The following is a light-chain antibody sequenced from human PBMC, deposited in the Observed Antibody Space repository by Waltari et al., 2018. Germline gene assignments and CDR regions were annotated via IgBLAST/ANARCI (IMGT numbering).Light chain of an antibody. Sequence: EIVLTQSPGTLSLSPGDRATLSCRASQSFSSSFLAWYQQKPVQAPRLLIYGASSRATGIPDRFSGGGSGTDFTLTISRLEPEDFAVYYCQQYGGSPPYTFGQGTKLEI. CDR1: QSFSSSF. CDR3: QQYGGSPPYT. V-gene: IGKV3-20*01. CDR2: GAS. J-gene: IGKJ2*01.